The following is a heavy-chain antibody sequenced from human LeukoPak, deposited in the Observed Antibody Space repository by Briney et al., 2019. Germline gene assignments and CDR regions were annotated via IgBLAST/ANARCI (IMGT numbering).Heavy chain of an antibody. D-gene: IGHD4-23*01. CDR3: VRDFGGPSDY. Sequence: GGSLRLSCVASGFTTSSYWMHWVRQVPGMGLVWVSRINEDGRTINYADSVRGRFTISRDYATNTITLQMSSLRAEDTAVNHCVRDFGGPSDYWGQGTLVTVAS. V-gene: IGHV3-74*01. J-gene: IGHJ4*02. CDR2: INEDGRTI. CDR1: GFTTSSYW.